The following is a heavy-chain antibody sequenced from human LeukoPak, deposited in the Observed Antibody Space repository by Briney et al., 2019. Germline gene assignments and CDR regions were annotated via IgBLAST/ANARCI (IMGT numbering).Heavy chain of an antibody. CDR3: TTAVWFGDLLLGDY. Sequence: GGSLRLSCAASGFTFSNAWMSWVRQAPGKGREWVGRIKSKTDGGTTDYAAPVKGRFTISRDDSKNTLYLQMNSLKTEDTAVYYCTTAVWFGDLLLGDYWGQGTLVTVSS. J-gene: IGHJ4*02. D-gene: IGHD3-10*01. V-gene: IGHV3-15*01. CDR2: IKSKTDGGTT. CDR1: GFTFSNAW.